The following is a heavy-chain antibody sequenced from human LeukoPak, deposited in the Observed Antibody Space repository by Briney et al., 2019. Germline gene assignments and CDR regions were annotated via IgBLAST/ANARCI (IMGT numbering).Heavy chain of an antibody. CDR2: IYYSGST. V-gene: IGHV4-39*07. CDR3: ARVKNAYPRGVIRYNWFDP. CDR1: GGSVSSSDYY. Sequence: PSETLSLTCTVSGGSVSSSDYYWGWIRQPPGKGLEWIGSIYYSGSTYYNPSLKSRVTISVDTSKNQFSLKLSSVTAADTAVYYCARVKNAYPRGVIRYNWFDPWGQGTLVTVSS. J-gene: IGHJ5*02. D-gene: IGHD3-10*01.